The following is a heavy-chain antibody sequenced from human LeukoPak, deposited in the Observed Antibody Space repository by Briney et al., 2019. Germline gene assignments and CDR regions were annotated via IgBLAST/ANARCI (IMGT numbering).Heavy chain of an antibody. CDR2: ISYDGSNK. D-gene: IGHD4-11*01. CDR3: TTDYSDYTFMDH. V-gene: IGHV3-30*03. Sequence: GGSLRLSCAASGFTFSSYGMHWVRQAPGKGLEWVAVISYDGSNKYYADSVKGRFTISRDNSKNTLYLQMNSLKIEDTAVYYCTTDYSDYTFMDHWGQGTLVTVSS. J-gene: IGHJ4*02. CDR1: GFTFSSYG.